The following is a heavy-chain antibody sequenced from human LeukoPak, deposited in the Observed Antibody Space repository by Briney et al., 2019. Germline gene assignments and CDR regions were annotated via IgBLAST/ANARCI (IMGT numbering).Heavy chain of an antibody. J-gene: IGHJ6*03. CDR1: GYTFTSYG. CDR2: VSAYNGNT. V-gene: IGHV1-18*01. CDR3: ARDLGYSSSWYPYMDV. D-gene: IGHD6-13*01. Sequence: ASVKVSCKASGYTFTSYGISWVRQAPGQGLEWMGWVSAYNGNTNYAQKLQGRVTMTTDTSTSTAYMELRSLRSDDTAVYYCARDLGYSSSWYPYMDVWGKGTTVTVSS.